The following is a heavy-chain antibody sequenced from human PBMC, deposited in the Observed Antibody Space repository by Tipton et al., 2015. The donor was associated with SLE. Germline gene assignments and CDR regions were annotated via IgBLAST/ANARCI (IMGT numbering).Heavy chain of an antibody. CDR3: TRDSRTCPSGSYCPTCNGMDV. CDR1: GFNFSNYT. D-gene: IGHD1-26*01. Sequence: SLRLSCEGSGFNFSNYTMNWVRQAPGKGLEWVSSLSTTSRYKYFTDSILGRFTISRDNARNTLYLQLSSLRAEDTCVYFCTRDSRTCPSGSYCPTCNGMDVWGPATAFTGS. V-gene: IGHV3-21*03. CDR2: LSTTSRYK. J-gene: IGHJ6*02.